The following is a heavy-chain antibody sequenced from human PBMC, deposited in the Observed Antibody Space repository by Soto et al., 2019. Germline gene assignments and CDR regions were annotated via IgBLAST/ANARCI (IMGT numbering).Heavy chain of an antibody. CDR1: GFTFSTYN. J-gene: IGHJ4*02. V-gene: IGHV3-21*01. D-gene: IGHD1-26*01. CDR3: AREDGIVGATSAFDY. Sequence: EVLLVESGGGLVKPGGSLRLSCAASGFTFSTYNMNWVRQAPGKGLEWVSSINGRGNYIYYTDAVKGRFTISRENAKTSLYLQMNSLRAEDTAVYYCAREDGIVGATSAFDYWGQGTLVTGSS. CDR2: INGRGNYI.